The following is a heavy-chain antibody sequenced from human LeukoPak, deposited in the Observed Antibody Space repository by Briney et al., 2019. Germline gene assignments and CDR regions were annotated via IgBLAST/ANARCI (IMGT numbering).Heavy chain of an antibody. CDR1: AYRFTNYW. V-gene: IGHV5-51*01. D-gene: IGHD1-1*01. Sequence: GESLKISCKGSAYRFTNYWIGWVRQMPGKGRGWMGIIFPGDSDTRYSPSFQGQVTISADKSISTAYLQWSSLRASDTAMYYCARLYNSGNYFDYWGQGTLVTVSS. CDR2: IFPGDSDT. CDR3: ARLYNSGNYFDY. J-gene: IGHJ4*02.